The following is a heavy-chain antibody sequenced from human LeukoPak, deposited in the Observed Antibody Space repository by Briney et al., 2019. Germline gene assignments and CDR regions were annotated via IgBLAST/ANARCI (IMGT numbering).Heavy chain of an antibody. J-gene: IGHJ4*02. CDR3: ASDYQGRPFDY. Sequence: AETLSLTYAVYGGSFSGYYWSWIRQPPGKGLEWIGEINHSGSTNYNPSLKSRVTISVNTSKNQFSLKLSSVTAADTAVYYCASDYQGRPFDYWGQGTLVTVSS. V-gene: IGHV4-34*01. D-gene: IGHD5-12*01. CDR1: GGSFSGYY. CDR2: INHSGST.